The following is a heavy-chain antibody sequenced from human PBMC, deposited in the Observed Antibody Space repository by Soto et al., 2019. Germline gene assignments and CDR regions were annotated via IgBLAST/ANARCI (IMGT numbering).Heavy chain of an antibody. CDR1: GGSISSYY. V-gene: IGHV4-59*08. CDR2: IYYSGST. Sequence: SETLSLTCTVSGGSISSYYWSWIRQPPGKGLEWIGYIYYSGSTNYNPSLKSRVTISVDTSRNQFSLKLSSVTAADTAVYYCAGEKLDSSGYQRFVDYWGQGTLVTVSS. D-gene: IGHD3-22*01. CDR3: AGEKLDSSGYQRFVDY. J-gene: IGHJ4*02.